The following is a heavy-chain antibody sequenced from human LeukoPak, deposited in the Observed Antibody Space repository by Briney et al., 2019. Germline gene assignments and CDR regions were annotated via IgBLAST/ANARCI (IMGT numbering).Heavy chain of an antibody. D-gene: IGHD3-16*02. Sequence: SVKVSCKASGGTFSSYAISWVRQAPGQGLEWMGRIIPILGIANYAQKFQSRVTITADKSTSTAYMELSSLRSEDTAVYYCARVMITFGGVIVGFDYWGQGTLVTVSS. CDR2: IIPILGIA. J-gene: IGHJ4*02. CDR1: GGTFSSYA. V-gene: IGHV1-69*04. CDR3: ARVMITFGGVIVGFDY.